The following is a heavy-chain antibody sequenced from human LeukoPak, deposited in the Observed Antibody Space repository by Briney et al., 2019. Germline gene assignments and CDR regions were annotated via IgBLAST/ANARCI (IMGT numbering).Heavy chain of an antibody. CDR1: GGSISSGGYY. V-gene: IGHV4-31*03. J-gene: IGHJ4*02. Sequence: SETLSLTCTVSGGSISSGGYYWSWIRQHPGKGLEWIGYIYYSGSTYYNPSLKSRVTISVDTSKNQFSLKLSSVTAAHTAVYSCGRRGALRYLAQPRAGYYFDYWGQGTLVTVSS. D-gene: IGHD3-9*01. CDR2: IYYSGST. CDR3: GRRGALRYLAQPRAGYYFDY.